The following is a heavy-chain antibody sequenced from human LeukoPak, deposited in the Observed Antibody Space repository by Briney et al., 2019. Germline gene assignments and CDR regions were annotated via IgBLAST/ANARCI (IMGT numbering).Heavy chain of an antibody. J-gene: IGHJ5*02. Sequence: RGESLQISCKGSGYSFTSYWIGWVRQMPGKGLEWMGIIYPGDSDTRYSPSFQGQVTISADKSISTAYLQWSGLKASDTAMYYCAGSYSSSPTHNWFDPWGQGTLVTVSS. CDR3: AGSYSSSPTHNWFDP. V-gene: IGHV5-51*01. CDR1: GYSFTSYW. CDR2: IYPGDSDT. D-gene: IGHD6-6*01.